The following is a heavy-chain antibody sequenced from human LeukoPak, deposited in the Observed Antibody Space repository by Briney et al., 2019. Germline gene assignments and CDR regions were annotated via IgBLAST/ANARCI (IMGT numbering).Heavy chain of an antibody. CDR1: DYSISSDYF. J-gene: IGHJ3*02. D-gene: IGHD3-10*01. Sequence: SETLSLTCAVSDYSISSDYFWGWIRQPPGKGLKWIGNIYHSGSTYYNPSLKSRVTISVDTSKNQFSLNLSSVTAADTAVYYCARDYRGIRRAGHGFDIWGQGTMVTVSS. CDR3: ARDYRGIRRAGHGFDI. CDR2: IYHSGST. V-gene: IGHV4-38-2*02.